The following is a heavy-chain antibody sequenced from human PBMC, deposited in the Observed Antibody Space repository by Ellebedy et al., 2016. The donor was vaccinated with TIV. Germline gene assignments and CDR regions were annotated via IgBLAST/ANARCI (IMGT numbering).Heavy chain of an antibody. Sequence: GGSLRLXXTASGFTLGDYAMSWVRQAPGKGLEWVSFIRSKAYGGTTEYAASVKGRFTISRDDSKSIAYLQMNSLKAEDTAVYYCTRDLTTLAAAGTGIYYYTMDVWGQGTTVTVSS. CDR2: IRSKAYGGTT. CDR3: TRDLTTLAAAGTGIYYYTMDV. J-gene: IGHJ6*02. D-gene: IGHD6-13*01. CDR1: GFTLGDYA. V-gene: IGHV3-49*04.